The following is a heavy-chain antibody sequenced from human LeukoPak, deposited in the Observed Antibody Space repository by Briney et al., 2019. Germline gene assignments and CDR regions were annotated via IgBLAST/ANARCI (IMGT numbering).Heavy chain of an antibody. D-gene: IGHD2-2*01. CDR3: ARDSVVVVPAPIPEYFQH. V-gene: IGHV1-2*02. J-gene: IGHJ1*01. CDR2: INPNSGGT. CDR1: GYTFTGYY. Sequence: GASVKVSCKASGYTFTGYYMHWVRQAPGQGLEWMGWINPNSGGTNYAQKFQGRVTMTRDTSISTAYMELSRLRSDDTAVYYCARDSVVVVPAPIPEYFQHWGQGTLVTVSS.